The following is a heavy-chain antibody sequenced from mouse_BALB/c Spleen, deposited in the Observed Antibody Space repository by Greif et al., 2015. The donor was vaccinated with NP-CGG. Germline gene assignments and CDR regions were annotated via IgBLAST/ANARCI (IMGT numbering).Heavy chain of an antibody. D-gene: IGHD1-1*01. CDR3: ARDPLLRGFDY. J-gene: IGHJ2*01. Sequence: QVQLQQSGAELVRPGSSVKISCKASGYAFSSYWMNWVKQRPGQGLEWIGQIYPGDGDTNYNGKFKGKAALTADKSSSTAYMQLSSLPSEDSAVYFCARDPLLRGFDYWGQGTTLTVSS. V-gene: IGHV1-80*01. CDR1: GYAFSSYW. CDR2: IYPGDGDT.